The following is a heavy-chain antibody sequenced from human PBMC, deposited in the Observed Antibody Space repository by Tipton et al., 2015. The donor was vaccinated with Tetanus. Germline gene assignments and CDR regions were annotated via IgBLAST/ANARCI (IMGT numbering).Heavy chain of an antibody. CDR2: TYHTGGT. V-gene: IGHV4-30-2*01. D-gene: IGHD5-24*01. Sequence: TLSLTYGVSGVSIKNGGYSWSWIRQPPGKGLEWIGYTYHTGGTYYNPSFKSRVTVSVDRSNNQFSLEMTSVTAADTAVYFCARAPYNSPGKYYFDYWGQGILVTVSS. CDR3: ARAPYNSPGKYYFDY. J-gene: IGHJ4*02. CDR1: GVSIKNGGYS.